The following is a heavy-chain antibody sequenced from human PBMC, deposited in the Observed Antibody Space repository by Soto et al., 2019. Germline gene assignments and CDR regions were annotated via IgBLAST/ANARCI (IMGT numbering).Heavy chain of an antibody. CDR3: ARGEAYCGGDCYSS. CDR2: MNPNSGNT. V-gene: IGHV1-8*01. Sequence: QVQLVQSGAEVKKPGASVKVSCKASGDTFTTYDINWVRQATGQGLEWMGWMNPNSGNTGYAQKFQGRVTMTRNTSISTAYMELGSMISEVTAVDYCARGEAYCGGDCYSSWGQGTLVTVSS. J-gene: IGHJ5*02. CDR1: GDTFTTYD. D-gene: IGHD2-21*02.